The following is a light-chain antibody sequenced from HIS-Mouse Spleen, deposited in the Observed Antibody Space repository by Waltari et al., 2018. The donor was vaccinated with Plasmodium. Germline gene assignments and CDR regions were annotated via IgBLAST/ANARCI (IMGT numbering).Light chain of an antibody. CDR1: ALPKKY. Sequence: SYELTQPPLVSVSPGQTARITCSGDALPKKYHYWYQQKSGQAPVLVIYEDSKRPPGIPERFSGSSSGTMATLTISGAQVEDEADYYCYSTDSSGNHRVFGGGTKLTVL. V-gene: IGLV3-10*01. CDR3: YSTDSSGNHRV. CDR2: EDS. J-gene: IGLJ3*02.